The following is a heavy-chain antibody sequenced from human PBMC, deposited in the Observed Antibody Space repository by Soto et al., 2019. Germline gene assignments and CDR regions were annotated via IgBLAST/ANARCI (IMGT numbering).Heavy chain of an antibody. CDR2: ISGGGGGT. CDR1: GFTFGDYA. J-gene: IGHJ3*02. Sequence: HPGGSLRLSCTTSGFTFGDYALSWFRQAPGKGLEWVAAISGGGGGTYYADPVKGRFTISRDNSKNTLYLQMNSLRAEDTAVYYCARDRGHSIWGQGTMVTVSS. V-gene: IGHV3-23*01. CDR3: ARDRGHSI. D-gene: IGHD3-10*01.